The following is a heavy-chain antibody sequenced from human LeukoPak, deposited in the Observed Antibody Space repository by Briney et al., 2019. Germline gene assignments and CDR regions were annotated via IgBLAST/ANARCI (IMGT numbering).Heavy chain of an antibody. J-gene: IGHJ4*02. Sequence: ASVKVSCKASGYAFTAYYMHWVRQAPGQGLEWMGWINPNSGGTNYAQNFQGRVTMTRDTSISTAYMELSRLRSGDTAVYYCGISDYGDSVINWGQRTLVTVSS. D-gene: IGHD4-17*01. CDR3: GISDYGDSVIN. CDR1: GYAFTAYY. CDR2: INPNSGGT. V-gene: IGHV1-2*02.